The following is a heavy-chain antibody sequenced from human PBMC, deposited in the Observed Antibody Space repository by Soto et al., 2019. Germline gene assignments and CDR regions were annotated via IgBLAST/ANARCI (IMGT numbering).Heavy chain of an antibody. Sequence: PGGSLRLSCEGFRLTFSPYWMTWVRQAPGKGLEWVASIKEDGSVKNYADSVKGRFTVSRDNVKRAMFLQMTSVRVDDTAAYFCARDVSSEYASILDVWGRGARVTVSS. CDR3: ARDVSSEYASILDV. V-gene: IGHV3-7*03. CDR2: IKEDGSVK. D-gene: IGHD3-3*01. CDR1: RLTFSPYW. J-gene: IGHJ4*02.